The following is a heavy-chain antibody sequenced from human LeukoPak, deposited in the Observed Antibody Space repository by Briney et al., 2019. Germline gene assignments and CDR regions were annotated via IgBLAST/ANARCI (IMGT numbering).Heavy chain of an antibody. CDR1: GGSFSNYY. D-gene: IGHD5-18*01. CDR3: ARYPTAMVSFDY. Sequence: SETLSLTCAVYGGSFSNYYWGWIRQPPGRGLEWIGSIYYSGNTYYNPSLKSRVTISVDTSKNQFSLRLSFVTAADTAVYYCARYPTAMVSFDYWGQGTLVTVSS. J-gene: IGHJ4*02. CDR2: IYYSGNT. V-gene: IGHV4-39*01.